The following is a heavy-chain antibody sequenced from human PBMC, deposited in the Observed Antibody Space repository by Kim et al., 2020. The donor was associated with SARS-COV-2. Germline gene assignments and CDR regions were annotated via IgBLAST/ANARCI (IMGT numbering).Heavy chain of an antibody. J-gene: IGHJ5*02. CDR1: GYSFTSYW. Sequence: GEALKISCKGSGYSFTSYWISWVRQMPGKGLEWMGRIEPSDSYTNYSPSFQGHVTISPDKSISTAYLQWSSLKASDTAMYYCARHLGGSGSYYNPINWFEPWGQGTLVTVSS. V-gene: IGHV5-10-1*01. CDR3: ARHLGGSGSYYNPINWFEP. D-gene: IGHD3-10*01. CDR2: IEPSDSYT.